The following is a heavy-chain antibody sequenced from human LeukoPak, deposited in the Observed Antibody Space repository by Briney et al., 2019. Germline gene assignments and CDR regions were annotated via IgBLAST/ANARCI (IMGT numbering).Heavy chain of an antibody. D-gene: IGHD2/OR15-2a*01. CDR1: GGSVSSGSYY. Sequence: SETLSLTCTVSGGSVSSGSYYWSWIRQPPGKGLEWIGYFYNSGSTNYNPSLKSRVTISVDTSKNQFSLKLSSVTAADTAVYYCARDSMTDSSTFDYWGQGTLVPVSS. CDR2: FYNSGST. J-gene: IGHJ4*02. CDR3: ARDSMTDSSTFDY. V-gene: IGHV4-61*01.